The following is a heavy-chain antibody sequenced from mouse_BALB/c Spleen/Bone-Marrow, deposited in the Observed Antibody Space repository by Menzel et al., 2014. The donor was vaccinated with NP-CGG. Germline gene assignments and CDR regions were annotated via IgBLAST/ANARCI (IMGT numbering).Heavy chain of an antibody. V-gene: IGHV2-9*02. D-gene: IGHD4-1*02. J-gene: IGHJ2*01. CDR2: IWAGGST. CDR3: ARDQLGRRYYFDY. Sequence: QVHVKQSGAGLVAPSQSLSITCTVSGFSLTSYGVHWVRQPPGKGLEWLGVIWAGGSTNYNSALMSRLSISKDNTKSQVFLKMNSLQTDDTVVYYCARDQLGRRYYFDYWGQGTTLTVSS. CDR1: GFSLTSYG.